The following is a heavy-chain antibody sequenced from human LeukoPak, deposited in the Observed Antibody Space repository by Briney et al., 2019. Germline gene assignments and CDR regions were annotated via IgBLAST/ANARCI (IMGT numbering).Heavy chain of an antibody. CDR1: GGSFSGYY. CDR3: ARRFDVVTLDDAFDI. V-gene: IGHV4-34*01. CDR2: INHSGST. Sequence: PSETLSLTCAVYGGSFSGYYWSWIRQPPGKGLEWIGEINHSGSTNYNPSLKSRVTISVDTSKNQFSLKLSSVTAADTAVYYCARRFDVVTLDDAFDIWGQGTMVTVSS. J-gene: IGHJ3*02. D-gene: IGHD3-22*01.